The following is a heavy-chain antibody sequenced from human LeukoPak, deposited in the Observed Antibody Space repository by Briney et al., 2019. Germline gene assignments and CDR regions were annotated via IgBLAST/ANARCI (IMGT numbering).Heavy chain of an antibody. CDR2: INTKSGYT. D-gene: IGHD6-13*01. CDR3: ARGPRAAADDY. J-gene: IGHJ4*02. CDR1: GYTFTSLD. V-gene: IGHV1-8*03. Sequence: ASVKVSCKASGYTFTSLDINWVRQATGQGLEWMGWINTKSGYTGYAQHFQGRVTITRDTSISTAYMELSSLTSEDTAVYYCARGPRAAADDYWGQGTLVTVSS.